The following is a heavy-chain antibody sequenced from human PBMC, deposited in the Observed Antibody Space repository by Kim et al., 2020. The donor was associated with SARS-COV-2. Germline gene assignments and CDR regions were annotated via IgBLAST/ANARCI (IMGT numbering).Heavy chain of an antibody. CDR3: AIYDSSGSNY. CDR1: GGSFSGYY. Sequence: SETLSLTCAVYGGSFSGYYCSWIRQPPGKGLECIGEINQSGSSSHSPSLKSRVTISVDTSKNQFSLKLSSVTAADTAVYYCAIYDSSGSNYWGQGTLVTVSS. CDR2: INQSGSS. J-gene: IGHJ4*02. V-gene: IGHV4-34*01. D-gene: IGHD3-22*01.